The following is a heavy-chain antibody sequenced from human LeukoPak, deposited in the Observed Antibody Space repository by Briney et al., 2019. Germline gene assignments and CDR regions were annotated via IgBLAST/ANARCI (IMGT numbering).Heavy chain of an antibody. Sequence: PGGSLRLSCAASGFIFSSYWMHWVRQAPGKGLVWVSRINSDGSSRSYADSVKGRFTISRDNAKNTLYLQMNSLRAEDTAVYFCAKSQDGGRLFHFDYWGQGTLVTVSS. CDR2: INSDGSSR. CDR3: AKSQDGGRLFHFDY. D-gene: IGHD1-26*01. V-gene: IGHV3-74*01. J-gene: IGHJ4*02. CDR1: GFIFSSYW.